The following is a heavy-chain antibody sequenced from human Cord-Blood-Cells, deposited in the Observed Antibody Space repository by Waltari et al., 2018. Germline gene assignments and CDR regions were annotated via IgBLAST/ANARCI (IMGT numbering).Heavy chain of an antibody. CDR3: ARDRGSVAGTVLGYNWFDP. CDR1: GYTFTGYY. J-gene: IGHJ5*02. D-gene: IGHD6-19*01. V-gene: IGHV1-2*04. Sequence: QVQLVQSGAEVKKPGASVKVSCKASGYTFTGYYMHWVRKAPGQGLEWMGWINPNSGGTNYAQKFQGWVTMTRDTSISTAYMELSRLRSDDTAVYYCARDRGSVAGTVLGYNWFDPWGQGTLVTVSS. CDR2: INPNSGGT.